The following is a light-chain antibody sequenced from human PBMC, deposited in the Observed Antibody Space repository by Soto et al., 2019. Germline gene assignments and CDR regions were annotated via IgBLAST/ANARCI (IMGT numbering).Light chain of an antibody. CDR3: CSYAGRYAFYV. J-gene: IGLJ1*01. CDR1: SSDIGGYNY. CDR2: DVS. V-gene: IGLV2-11*01. Sequence: QSVLTQPRSVSGSPGQSVTISCTGTSSDIGGYNYVSWYQQYPGKAPKLIIYDVSKRPSGVPDRFSGSKSGNTASLTISALQAADDADYYCCSYAGRYAFYVFGTGTKVTVL.